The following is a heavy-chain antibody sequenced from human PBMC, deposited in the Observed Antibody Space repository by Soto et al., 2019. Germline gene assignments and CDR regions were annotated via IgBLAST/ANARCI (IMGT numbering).Heavy chain of an antibody. CDR3: ARSGGWAVGEAFDI. J-gene: IGHJ3*02. D-gene: IGHD3-16*01. Sequence: QVQLQQWGAGLLKPSETLSLTCAVYGGSFSGYYWSWIRQPPGKGLEWIGEINHSGSTNYNPSLKSRVTISVDTSKNQFSLKLSSVTAADTAVYYCARSGGWAVGEAFDIWGQGTMVTVSS. CDR2: INHSGST. CDR1: GGSFSGYY. V-gene: IGHV4-34*01.